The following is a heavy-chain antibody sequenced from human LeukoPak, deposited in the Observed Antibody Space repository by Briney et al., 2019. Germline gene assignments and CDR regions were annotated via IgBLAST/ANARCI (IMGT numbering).Heavy chain of an antibody. D-gene: IGHD5-24*01. CDR2: IIPIFGTA. CDR3: ARGRRDRLGSGDY. CDR1: GGTFSSYA. Sequence: ASVKVSCKASGGTFSSYAISWVRQAPGQGLEWMGGIIPIFGTANYAQKFQGRVTITTDESMSTAYMELSSLRSEDTAVYYCARGRRDRLGSGDYWGQGTLVTVSS. V-gene: IGHV1-69*05. J-gene: IGHJ4*02.